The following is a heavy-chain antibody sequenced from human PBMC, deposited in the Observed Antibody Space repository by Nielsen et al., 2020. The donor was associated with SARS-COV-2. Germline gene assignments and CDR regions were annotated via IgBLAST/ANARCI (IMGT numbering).Heavy chain of an antibody. CDR2: INHSGST. CDR3: ARGRVGYGDYVGDYYYYGMDV. V-gene: IGHV4-39*07. CDR1: GGSISSGGYY. D-gene: IGHD4-17*01. J-gene: IGHJ6*02. Sequence: SETLSLTCTVSGGSISSGGYYWSWIRQPPGKGLEWIGEINHSGSTNYNPSLKSRVTISVDTSKNQFSLKLSSVTAADTAVYYCARGRVGYGDYVGDYYYYGMDVWGQGTTVTVSS.